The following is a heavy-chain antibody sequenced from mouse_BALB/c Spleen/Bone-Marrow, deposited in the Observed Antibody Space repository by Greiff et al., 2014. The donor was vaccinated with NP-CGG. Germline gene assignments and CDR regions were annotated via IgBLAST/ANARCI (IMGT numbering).Heavy chain of an antibody. J-gene: IGHJ2*01. CDR2: INPNIGGS. V-gene: IGHV1-18*01. CDR1: GYAFTDNT. CDR3: ARSAHFDY. Sequence: VQLKESGPELVKPGASMNISCKTSGYAFTDNTIHWVKQSQRKSLEWIGSINPNIGGSTYNQNFKDKATLTVDKSSRTAYMELRSLTSEDSAVYYCARSAHFDYWGQGSTLTVSS.